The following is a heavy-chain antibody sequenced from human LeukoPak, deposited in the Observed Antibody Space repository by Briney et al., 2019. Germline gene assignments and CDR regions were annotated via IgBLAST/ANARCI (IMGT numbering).Heavy chain of an antibody. J-gene: IGHJ5*02. CDR2: IYYSGST. CDR3: ARPRARHNWFDP. CDR1: GGSISSSNYY. V-gene: IGHV4-39*07. Sequence: PSETLSLTCTVSGGSISSSNYYWGWIRQPPGKGLEWIGSIYYSGSTYYNPSLKSRVTISVDTSKNQFSLKLSSVTAADTAVYYCARPRARHNWFDPRGQGTPVTVSS.